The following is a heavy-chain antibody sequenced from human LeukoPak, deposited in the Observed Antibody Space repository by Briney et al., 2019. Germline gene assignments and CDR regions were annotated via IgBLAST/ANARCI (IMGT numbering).Heavy chain of an antibody. CDR1: GGSISSGDYC. CDR2: SYYSGST. D-gene: IGHD5-24*01. Sequence: SQTLSLTCTVSGGSISSGDYCWSWIRQSPGKGLEWIGCSYYSGSTYYNPSLKSRVTISVDTSKNQFSLKLSSVTAADTAVYYCARGRWPPLPTYWGQGTLVTVSS. J-gene: IGHJ4*02. V-gene: IGHV4-30-4*01. CDR3: ARGRWPPLPTY.